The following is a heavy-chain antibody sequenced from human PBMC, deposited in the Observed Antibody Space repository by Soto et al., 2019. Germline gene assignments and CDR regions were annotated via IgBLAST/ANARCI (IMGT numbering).Heavy chain of an antibody. CDR2: IGTAGDT. J-gene: IGHJ6*02. CDR3: ARELGYCSGGSCPRGMDV. D-gene: IGHD2-15*01. V-gene: IGHV3-13*01. Sequence: GGSLRLSCAASGFTFSSYDMHWVRQATGKGLEWVSAIGTAGDTYYPGSVKGRFTISRENAKNSLYLQMNSLRAGDTAVYYCARELGYCSGGSCPRGMDVWGQGTTVTVSS. CDR1: GFTFSSYD.